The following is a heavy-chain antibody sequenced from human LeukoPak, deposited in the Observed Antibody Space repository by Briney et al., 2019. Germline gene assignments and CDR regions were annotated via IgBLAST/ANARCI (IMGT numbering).Heavy chain of an antibody. Sequence: VASVKVSCKASGGTFSSYAISWVRQAPGQGLEWMGWINPNSGGTNYAQKFQGRVTMTRDTSISTAYMELSRLRSDDTAVYYCARGGVIPGDIVVAPAASYYMDVWGKGTTVTVSS. D-gene: IGHD2-2*01. CDR3: ARGGVIPGDIVVAPAASYYMDV. CDR1: GGTFSSYA. J-gene: IGHJ6*03. CDR2: INPNSGGT. V-gene: IGHV1-2*02.